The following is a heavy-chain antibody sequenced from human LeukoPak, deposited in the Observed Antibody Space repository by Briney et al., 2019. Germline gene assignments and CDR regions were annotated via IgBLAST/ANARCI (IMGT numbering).Heavy chain of an antibody. D-gene: IGHD4-17*01. J-gene: IGHJ5*02. CDR2: IIPIFGTA. V-gene: IGHV1-69*05. CDR1: GGTFSSYA. CDR3: ARARQQQTAPDYGYNWFDP. Sequence: GASVKVSCKASGGTFSSYAISWVRQAPGQGLEWMGGIIPIFGTANYAQKFQGRVTITTDESTSTAYMELSSLRSEDTAVYYCARARQQQTAPDYGYNWFDPWGQGTLVTVSS.